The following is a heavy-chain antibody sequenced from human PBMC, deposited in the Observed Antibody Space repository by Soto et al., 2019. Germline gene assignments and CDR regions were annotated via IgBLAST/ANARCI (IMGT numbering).Heavy chain of an antibody. J-gene: IGHJ4*02. V-gene: IGHV1-18*04. CDR3: ARGQYYYGSGSYSGYFDY. CDR1: GYTFTSYG. Sequence: ASVKVSCKASGYTFTSYGISWVRQAPGQGXEWMGWISAYNGNTNYAQKLQGRVTMTTDTSTSTAYMELRSLRSDDTAVYYCARGQYYYGSGSYSGYFDYWGQGTLVTVSS. CDR2: ISAYNGNT. D-gene: IGHD3-10*01.